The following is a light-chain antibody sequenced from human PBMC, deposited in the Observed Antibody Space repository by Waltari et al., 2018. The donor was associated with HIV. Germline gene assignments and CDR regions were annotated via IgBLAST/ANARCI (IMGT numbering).Light chain of an antibody. CDR1: QSISSY. Sequence: DIQMTPYPYSLSASLGDRVTITCRATQSISSYLHWYQQKAGKAPKLLIYAASSLQSGVPSRFSGSGSGTDFTLTISSLQPEDFATYYCQQSYSTLWTFGQGTKVEIK. J-gene: IGKJ1*01. CDR3: QQSYSTLWT. V-gene: IGKV1-39*01. CDR2: AAS.